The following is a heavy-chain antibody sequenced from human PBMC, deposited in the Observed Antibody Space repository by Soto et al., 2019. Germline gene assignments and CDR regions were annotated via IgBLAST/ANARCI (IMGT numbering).Heavy chain of an antibody. V-gene: IGHV4-30-4*01. CDR1: GGSISSGDYY. CDR3: AREFPYYESSDSYFDY. Sequence: SETLSLTCTVSGGSISSGDYYWSRIRQPPGKGLEWIGEINHSGSTNYNPSLKSRVTISVDTSKNQFSMHLKSVTPEDTAVYYCAREFPYYESSDSYFDYWGQGALVTVSS. CDR2: INHSGST. J-gene: IGHJ4*02. D-gene: IGHD3-16*01.